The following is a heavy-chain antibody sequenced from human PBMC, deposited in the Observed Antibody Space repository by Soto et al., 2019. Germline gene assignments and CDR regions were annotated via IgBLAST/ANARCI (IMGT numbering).Heavy chain of an antibody. D-gene: IGHD6-6*01. CDR3: AREYEQLAYYYYGMDV. CDR2: ISYDGSNK. J-gene: IGHJ6*02. V-gene: IGHV3-30-3*01. CDR1: GFTFSSYA. Sequence: GGSLRLSCAASGFTFSSYAMHWVRQAPGKGLEWVAVISYDGSNKYYADSVKGRFTISRDNSKNTLYLQMNSLRAEDTAVYYCAREYEQLAYYYYGMDVWGQGTTVTVSS.